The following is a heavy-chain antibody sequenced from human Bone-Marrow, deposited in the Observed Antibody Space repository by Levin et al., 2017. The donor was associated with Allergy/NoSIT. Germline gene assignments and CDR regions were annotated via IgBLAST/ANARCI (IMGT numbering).Heavy chain of an antibody. V-gene: IGHV4-39*07. CDR1: GGSISSSSYY. J-gene: IGHJ4*02. Sequence: SETLSLTCTVSGGSISSSSYYWGWIRQPPGKGLEWIGSIYYSGSTYYNPSLKSRVTISVDTSKNQFSLKLSSVTAADTAVYYCARDPYYFDYWGQGTLVTVSS. CDR3: ARDPYYFDY. CDR2: IYYSGST.